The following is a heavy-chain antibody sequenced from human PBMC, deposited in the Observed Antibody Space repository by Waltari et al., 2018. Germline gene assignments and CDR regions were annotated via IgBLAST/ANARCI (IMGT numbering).Heavy chain of an antibody. CDR3: ARPHSYYNFWSAYNY. Sequence: QVQLVESGGGLVQPGRSLRISCAASGFTFRRYGLHWVRQVPGKGLEWVAVISYDGTNKYYADSVKGRFTISRDNSKNTLYLQMNSLRPEDTAVYYCARPHSYYNFWSAYNYWGQGTLVTVSS. V-gene: IGHV3-30*03. J-gene: IGHJ4*02. CDR1: GFTFRRYG. D-gene: IGHD3-3*01. CDR2: ISYDGTNK.